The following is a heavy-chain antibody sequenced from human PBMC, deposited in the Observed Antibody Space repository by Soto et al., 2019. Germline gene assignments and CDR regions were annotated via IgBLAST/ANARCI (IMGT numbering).Heavy chain of an antibody. D-gene: IGHD1-7*01. J-gene: IGHJ4*02. CDR1: GLTFSNYA. Sequence: SGGSLRLSCATSGLTFSNYAMSWVRQAPGGGLEWVSSMSCSSSTTYYADSVKGRFTISRDRSKNTLYLQMSSLRAEDTALYYCAKNQERELPRVIDFWGQGTLVTVSS. V-gene: IGHV3-23*01. CDR2: MSCSSSTT. CDR3: AKNQERELPRVIDF.